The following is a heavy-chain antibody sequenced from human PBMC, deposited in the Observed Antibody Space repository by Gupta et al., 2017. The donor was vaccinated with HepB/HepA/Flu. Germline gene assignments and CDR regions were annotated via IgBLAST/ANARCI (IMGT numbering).Heavy chain of an antibody. CDR3: ARTFVDCSGGSCYFDY. CDR2: VSYDGGDK. Sequence: QVHLVESGGGVVQPGTSLRLSCAASGFTFSSYAMHWVRQAPGKGLEWVAVVSYDGGDKHYLDSVKGRFTISRDNSKKAVYLQMNSLRVEDTALYYCARTFVDCSGGSCYFDYGGQGTLVTVSS. J-gene: IGHJ4*02. V-gene: IGHV3-30-3*01. CDR1: GFTFSSYA. D-gene: IGHD2-15*01.